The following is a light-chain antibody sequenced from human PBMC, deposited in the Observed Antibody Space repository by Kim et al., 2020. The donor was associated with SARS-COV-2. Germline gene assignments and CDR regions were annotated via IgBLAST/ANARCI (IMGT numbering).Light chain of an antibody. J-gene: IGKJ1*01. Sequence: ASVGDRFTITGRASQSISVYLNWYQQKPGKAPNPLIYAASSWQSGVPSSSSGSGSGTDFTLTISSLQPEDFATYYCHQSYSPPRTFGQGTKVDIK. CDR2: AAS. CDR3: HQSYSPPRT. CDR1: QSISVY. V-gene: IGKV1-39*01.